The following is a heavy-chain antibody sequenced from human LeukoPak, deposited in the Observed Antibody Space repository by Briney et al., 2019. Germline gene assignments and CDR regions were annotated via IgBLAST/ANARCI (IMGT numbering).Heavy chain of an antibody. Sequence: GGSLRLSCAASGLAFSSYAMNWVCQPPGKGLEWVSTISVASITFYTDSVKGRFTISRDNSRNTVYLQMTSLRADDTAVYYCADYGVSGVRNNFYWGQGTLVTVSS. V-gene: IGHV3-23*01. D-gene: IGHD3-3*01. CDR1: GLAFSSYA. CDR2: ISVASIT. J-gene: IGHJ4*02. CDR3: ADYGVSGVRNNFY.